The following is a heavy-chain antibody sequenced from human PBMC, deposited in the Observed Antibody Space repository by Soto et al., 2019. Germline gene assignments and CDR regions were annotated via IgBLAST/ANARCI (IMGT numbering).Heavy chain of an antibody. Sequence: GGSLRLSCAASGFTFSNYYMSWLRQPPGKGLEWVSYISKSGSIIHFADSVKGRFAISRDNAKNTLYLQMSSLRAEDTALYYCARDLSPYSDYYDESTSETWFDPWGQGTLVTVSS. CDR1: GFTFSNYY. J-gene: IGHJ5*02. D-gene: IGHD3-16*01. V-gene: IGHV3-11*01. CDR3: ARDLSPYSDYYDESTSETWFDP. CDR2: ISKSGSII.